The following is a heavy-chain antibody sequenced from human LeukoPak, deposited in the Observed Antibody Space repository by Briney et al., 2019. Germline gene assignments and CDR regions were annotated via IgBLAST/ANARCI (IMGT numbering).Heavy chain of an antibody. CDR1: GFTFSSYA. CDR2: ISGSGGST. D-gene: IGHD3-22*01. Sequence: PGGSLRLFCAASGFTFSSYAMSWVRQAPGKGLEWVSAISGSGGSTYYADSVKGRFTISRDNSMNTLYLQMNSLRAEDTAVYYCAKDPSPSTYYYDSSGYIRVTDYWGQGTLVTVSS. CDR3: AKDPSPSTYYYDSSGYIRVTDY. V-gene: IGHV3-23*01. J-gene: IGHJ4*02.